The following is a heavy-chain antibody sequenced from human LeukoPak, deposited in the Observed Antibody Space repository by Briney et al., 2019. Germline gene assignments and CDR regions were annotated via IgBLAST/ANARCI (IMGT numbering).Heavy chain of an antibody. Sequence: PGGSLRLSCAASGFTVSSNYMSWDRQAPGKGLEWVSVTYSGGSTYYADSVKGRFTISRDNSKNTLYLQMNSLRAEDTAVYYCATKRGYNYGLDYWGQGTLVTVSS. CDR2: TYSGGST. J-gene: IGHJ4*02. CDR1: GFTVSSNY. V-gene: IGHV3-53*01. CDR3: ATKRGYNYGLDY. D-gene: IGHD5-18*01.